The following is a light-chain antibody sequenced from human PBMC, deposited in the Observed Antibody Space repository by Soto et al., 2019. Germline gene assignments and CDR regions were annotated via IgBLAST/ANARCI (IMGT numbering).Light chain of an antibody. CDR3: QKYNSAPQT. CDR1: QDISNY. Sequence: DIQMTQSPSSLSASVGDRVTITCRASQDISNYLAWYQQKPEKVPKLLIYAASTLQSGVPSRFSGSGSGTDFTLTISSLQPEDFATYYCQKYNSAPQTFGQGTKWIS. J-gene: IGKJ1*01. V-gene: IGKV1-27*01. CDR2: AAS.